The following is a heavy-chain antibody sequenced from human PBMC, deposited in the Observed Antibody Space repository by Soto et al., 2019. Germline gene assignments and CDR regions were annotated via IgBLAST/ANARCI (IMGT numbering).Heavy chain of an antibody. D-gene: IGHD1-26*01. Sequence: QVQLVQSGAEVKEPGSSVRVSCKASGGTFDNFIMNWVRQTPGQGLEWMGGIVPMLGTPTYAEKFKGRVTFSATRSSRTVYMEVTSLRSEDTAIYYCARNGTYSSSLSQYSGMDVWGQGTTVTFSS. V-gene: IGHV1-69*01. CDR3: ARNGTYSSSLSQYSGMDV. J-gene: IGHJ6*02. CDR2: IVPMLGTP. CDR1: GGTFDNFI.